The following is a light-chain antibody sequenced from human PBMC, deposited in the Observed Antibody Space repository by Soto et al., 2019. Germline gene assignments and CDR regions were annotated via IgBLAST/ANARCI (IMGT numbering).Light chain of an antibody. V-gene: IGLV7-46*01. CDR1: TGAVTSGHW. CDR3: SRSHSGVVV. J-gene: IGLJ2*01. CDR2: DTN. Sequence: QAVVTQESSLTVSPGGTVTLTCGSSTGAVTSGHWPYWFQQRPGQAPRTLIYDTNNKHAWTPARFSGSLLGGEAALTLSGAQPEDDAVYYCSRSHSGVVVFGGGAKLTVL.